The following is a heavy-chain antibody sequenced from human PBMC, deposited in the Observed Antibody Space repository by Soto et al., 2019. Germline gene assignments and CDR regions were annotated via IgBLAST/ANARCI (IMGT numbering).Heavy chain of an antibody. CDR1: GGTFSSYA. D-gene: IGHD6-6*01. CDR3: ARRVREQLEDYYYGMDV. V-gene: IGHV1-69*13. CDR2: IIPIFGTA. J-gene: IGHJ6*02. Sequence: SVKVSCKASGGTFSSYAISWVRQAPGQGLEWMGGIIPIFGTANYAQKFQGRVTITADESTSTAYMELSSLRSEDTAVYYCARRVREQLEDYYYGMDVQGQRSKFTVSS.